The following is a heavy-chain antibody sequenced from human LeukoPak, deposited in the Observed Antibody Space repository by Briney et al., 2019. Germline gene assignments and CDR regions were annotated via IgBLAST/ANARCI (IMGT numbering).Heavy chain of an antibody. CDR1: GYNFSNYW. Sequence: GESLKISCEGSGYNFSNYWIGWVRQMPGKGLEWMGIIYPGDSDTRYNPSFQGQVTISADKSISTAYLQWNSLKASDTAMYYCASQNDYGDYAYWGQGTLVTVSS. J-gene: IGHJ4*02. CDR2: IYPGDSDT. V-gene: IGHV5-51*01. D-gene: IGHD4-17*01. CDR3: ASQNDYGDYAY.